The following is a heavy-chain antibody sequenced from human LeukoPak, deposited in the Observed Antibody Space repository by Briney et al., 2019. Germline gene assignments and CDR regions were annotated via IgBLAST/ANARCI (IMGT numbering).Heavy chain of an antibody. CDR1: GGSISSGNYY. CDR2: IYASGRT. Sequence: PSETLSLTRTVSGGSISSGNYYWTWIRQPAGKGLEWIGRIYASGRTNYNPSLKSRVTMSVDTSKNQFSLTLSSVTAADTAVYYCARVRGVKGGYYMDVWGKGTTVTISS. J-gene: IGHJ6*03. V-gene: IGHV4-61*02. D-gene: IGHD3-10*01. CDR3: ARVRGVKGGYYMDV.